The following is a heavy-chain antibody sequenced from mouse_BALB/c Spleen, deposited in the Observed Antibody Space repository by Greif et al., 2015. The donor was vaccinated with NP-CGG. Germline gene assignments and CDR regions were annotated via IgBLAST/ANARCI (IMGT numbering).Heavy chain of an antibody. CDR2: INPYNGNT. J-gene: IGHJ2*01. Sequence: VQLQQSGPELVKPGASVKISCKASGYSFTGYFMNWVKQSHGKSLEWIGRINPYNGNTFYNQKFKGKATSTVDKSSSTAHMDLLSLTSEDSAVYYCGRGSFYGQEDYWGQGTTLTVSS. D-gene: IGHD2-10*01. V-gene: IGHV1-37*01. CDR1: GYSFTGYF. CDR3: GRGSFYGQEDY.